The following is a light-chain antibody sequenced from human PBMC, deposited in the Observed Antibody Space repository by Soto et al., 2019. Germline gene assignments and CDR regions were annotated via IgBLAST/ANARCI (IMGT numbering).Light chain of an antibody. J-gene: IGLJ1*01. CDR3: SSLRSGSTRV. CDR1: SSDVGGYDY. V-gene: IGLV2-14*01. CDR2: EVT. Sequence: QSALTQPASVSGSPGQSIAISCTGTSSDVGGYDYVSWYQQHPDKAPKLIVYEVTHRPSGVSSRFSGSKSGNTASLTISGLQAEDEADYYCSSLRSGSTRVFGTVTKLTVL.